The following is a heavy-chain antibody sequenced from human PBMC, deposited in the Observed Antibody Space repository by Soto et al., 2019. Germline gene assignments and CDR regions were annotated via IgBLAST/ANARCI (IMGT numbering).Heavy chain of an antibody. CDR3: ALLATMIVVFDAFDI. CDR1: GGTFSSYA. V-gene: IGHV1-69*13. D-gene: IGHD3-22*01. J-gene: IGHJ3*02. Sequence: SVKVSCKASGGTFSSYAISWVRQAPGQGLEWMGGIIPIFGTANYAQKFQGRVTITADESTSTAYMELSSLRSEDTAVYYCALLATMIVVFDAFDIWGQGTTVTVSS. CDR2: IIPIFGTA.